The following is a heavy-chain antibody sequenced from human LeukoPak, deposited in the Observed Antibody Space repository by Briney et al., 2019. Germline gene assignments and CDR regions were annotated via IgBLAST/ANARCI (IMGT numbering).Heavy chain of an antibody. J-gene: IGHJ4*02. CDR2: INAGNGNT. CDR3: ASTEYTKDTAMVLFDY. V-gene: IGHV1-3*01. Sequence: ASVKVSCKASGYTFTSYAMHWVRQAPGQRLEWMGWINAGNGNTKYSQKFQGRVTITRDTSASTAYMELSSLRSEDTAVYYCASTEYTKDTAMVLFDYWGQGTLVTVSS. D-gene: IGHD5-18*01. CDR1: GYTFTSYA.